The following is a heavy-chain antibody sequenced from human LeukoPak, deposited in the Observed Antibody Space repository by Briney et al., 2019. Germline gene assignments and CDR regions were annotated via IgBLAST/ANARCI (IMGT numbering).Heavy chain of an antibody. CDR3: ARDLGIAVAGSLRSDY. J-gene: IGHJ4*02. D-gene: IGHD6-19*01. CDR1: GFTFSDYY. Sequence: GGSLRLSCAASGFTFSDYYMSWIRQAPGKGLEWVSYISSSGSTIYYADSVKGRFTISRDNAKNSLYLQMNSLRAEDTAVYYCARDLGIAVAGSLRSDYWGQGTLVTVSS. V-gene: IGHV3-11*04. CDR2: ISSSGSTI.